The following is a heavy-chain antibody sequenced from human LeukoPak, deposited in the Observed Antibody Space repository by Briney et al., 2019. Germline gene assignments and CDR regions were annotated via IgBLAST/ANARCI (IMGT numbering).Heavy chain of an antibody. CDR1: GFSLTTSGVG. CDR2: IYWDDDK. J-gene: IGHJ6*02. D-gene: IGHD3-22*01. V-gene: IGHV2-5*02. CDR3: ARTNFDSSGYFVNYYGMDV. Sequence: SGPTLVKPTQTLTLTCTFSGFSLTTSGVGVGWVRQPPGKALEWLALIYWDDDKRYSPSLKSRLTITKDTSKNQVVLTITNMDPVDTATYYCARTNFDSSGYFVNYYGMDVWGQGTTVTVSS.